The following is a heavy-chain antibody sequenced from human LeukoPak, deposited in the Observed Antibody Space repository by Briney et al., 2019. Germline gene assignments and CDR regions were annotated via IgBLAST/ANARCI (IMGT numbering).Heavy chain of an antibody. J-gene: IGHJ5*02. CDR1: GFIFRDYT. CDR2: ISGRSSSI. V-gene: IGHV3-21*01. D-gene: IGHD7-27*01. CDR3: ARDTQAWGWFDP. Sequence: GGSLRLSCGASGFIFRDYTMAWVPQAPGKGLEWVSSISGRSSSIKYAESLRGRITISRDNTKNSLYLQMNTLRDEDTALYYCARDTQAWGWFDPWGQGTLVTVSS.